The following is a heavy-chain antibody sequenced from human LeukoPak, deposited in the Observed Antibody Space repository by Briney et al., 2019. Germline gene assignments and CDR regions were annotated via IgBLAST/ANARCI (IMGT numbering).Heavy chain of an antibody. V-gene: IGHV3-30-3*01. CDR2: ISYDGSNK. D-gene: IGHD3-22*01. J-gene: IGHJ5*02. CDR1: GFTFSSYA. CDR3: AREFYYYDSSGYVDP. Sequence: GGSLRLSCAASGFTFSSYAMHWVRQAPGKGLEWVAVISYDGSNKYYADSVKGRFTISRDNSKNTLYLQMNSLRAEDTAVYYCAREFYYYDSSGYVDPWGQGTLVTASS.